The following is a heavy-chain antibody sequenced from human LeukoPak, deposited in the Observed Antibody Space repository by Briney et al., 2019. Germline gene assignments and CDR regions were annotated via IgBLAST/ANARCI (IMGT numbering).Heavy chain of an antibody. CDR1: GFTFSSYG. J-gene: IGHJ4*02. Sequence: GRSLRLSCAASGFTFSSYGMHWVRQAPGKGLEWVAVIWYDGSNKYYADSVKGRFTISRDNSKNTLYLQMNSLRAEDTAVYYCARSGHYGSGGYSRLKVSYFDYWGQGTLVTVSS. CDR3: ARSGHYGSGGYSRLKVSYFDY. V-gene: IGHV3-33*01. CDR2: IWYDGSNK. D-gene: IGHD3-10*01.